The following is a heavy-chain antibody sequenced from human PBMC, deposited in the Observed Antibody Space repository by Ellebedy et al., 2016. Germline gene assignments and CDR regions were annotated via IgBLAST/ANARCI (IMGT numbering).Heavy chain of an antibody. V-gene: IGHV3-11*01. D-gene: IGHD3-10*01. Sequence: GGSLRLXCAASGFTFSDYYMSWIRQAPGKGLEWVSYISSSGSTIYYADSVKGRFTISRDNAKNSLYLQMNSLRAEDTAVYYCARDRRFGAAPDYWGQGTLVTVSS. CDR1: GFTFSDYY. CDR3: ARDRRFGAAPDY. CDR2: ISSSGSTI. J-gene: IGHJ4*02.